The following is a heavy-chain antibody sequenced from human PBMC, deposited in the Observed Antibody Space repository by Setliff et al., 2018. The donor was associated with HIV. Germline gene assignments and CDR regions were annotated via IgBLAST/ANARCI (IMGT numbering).Heavy chain of an antibody. CDR1: GFAFNKFW. D-gene: IGHD3-16*01. CDR3: ARDEPTGGIDY. Sequence: GGSLRLSCAASGFAFNKFWMSWVRQAPGKGLEWLANINRDGSAEAYVGSVKGRFTISRDNAKNSLYLQMNSLRAEDTAVYYCARDEPTGGIDYWGQGALVTVSS. CDR2: INRDGSAE. V-gene: IGHV3-7*01. J-gene: IGHJ4*02.